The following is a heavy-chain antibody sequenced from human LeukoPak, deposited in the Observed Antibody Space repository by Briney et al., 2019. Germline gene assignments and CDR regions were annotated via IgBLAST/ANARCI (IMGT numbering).Heavy chain of an antibody. V-gene: IGHV3-7*01. Sequence: GGSLRLSCAASEFTFSSYWMSWVRQAPGKGLEWVANIKQDGSEKYYVDSVKGRFTVSRDNAKNSLYLQMNSLRAEDTAVYYCARDYFPGCSGGSCYGVGPDAFDIWGQGTMVTVSS. D-gene: IGHD2-15*01. CDR1: EFTFSSYW. CDR2: IKQDGSEK. J-gene: IGHJ3*02. CDR3: ARDYFPGCSGGSCYGVGPDAFDI.